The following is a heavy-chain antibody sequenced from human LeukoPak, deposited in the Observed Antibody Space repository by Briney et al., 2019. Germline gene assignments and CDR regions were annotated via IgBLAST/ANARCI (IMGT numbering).Heavy chain of an antibody. D-gene: IGHD1-26*01. Sequence: GASVKVSCKASGYTFTNYGINWVRQATGQGLEWMGWMNPNSGNTGYAQKFQGRVTITRNTSITTAYMELSSLRSEDTAVYYCARGPKWSGSYYYFDYWGQGTLVTVSS. CDR1: GYTFTNYG. V-gene: IGHV1-8*03. CDR3: ARGPKWSGSYYYFDY. J-gene: IGHJ4*02. CDR2: MNPNSGNT.